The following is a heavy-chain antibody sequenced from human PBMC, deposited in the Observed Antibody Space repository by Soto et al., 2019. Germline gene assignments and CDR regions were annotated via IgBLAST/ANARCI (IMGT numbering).Heavy chain of an antibody. CDR3: AKGGSFAI. D-gene: IGHD3-16*01. Sequence: MLSLAGCGVTVSSYGRHWVRQAPGKELEWVAIITSDVNYKYYADSVKGRFTISRDNSKNTLFLQMNSLRAEDTAVYYCAKGGSFAIWGQGTLVPVSS. CDR2: ITSDVNYK. V-gene: IGHV3-30*18. CDR1: GVTVSSYG. J-gene: IGHJ4*02.